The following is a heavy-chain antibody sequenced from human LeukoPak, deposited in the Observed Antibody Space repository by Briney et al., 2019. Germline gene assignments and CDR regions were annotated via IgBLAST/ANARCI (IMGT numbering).Heavy chain of an antibody. CDR2: INPNSGST. Sequence: ASVKVSCKASGYTFTGYYMHWVRQAPGQGLEWMGWINPNSGSTNYAQKVKGRVTMTRDTSISTAYMELSRLRSDDTAVYYCARTRMGLWFGELFCFDYSGQGTLVTVSS. CDR3: ARTRMGLWFGELFCFDY. CDR1: GYTFTGYY. V-gene: IGHV1-2*02. J-gene: IGHJ4*02. D-gene: IGHD3-10*01.